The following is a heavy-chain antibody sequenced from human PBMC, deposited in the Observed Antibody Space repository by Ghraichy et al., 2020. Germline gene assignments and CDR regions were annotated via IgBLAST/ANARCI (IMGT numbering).Heavy chain of an antibody. V-gene: IGHV1-3*01. J-gene: IGHJ5*02. CDR1: GDTFTSYA. CDR3: ARDPGYCSSTSCYSRNWFDP. CDR2: INAGNGNT. Sequence: ASVKVSCKASGDTFTSYAMHWVRQAPGQRLEWMGWINAGNGNTKYSQKFQGRVTITRDTSASTAYMELSSLRSEDTAVYYCARDPGYCSSTSCYSRNWFDPWGQGTLVTVSS. D-gene: IGHD2-2*02.